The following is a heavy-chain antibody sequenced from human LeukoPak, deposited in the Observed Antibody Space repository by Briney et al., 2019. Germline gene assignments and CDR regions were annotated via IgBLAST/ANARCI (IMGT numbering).Heavy chain of an antibody. CDR2: INPNSGGT. D-gene: IGHD3-9*01. CDR1: GYTFTGYY. CDR3: ARGNELRYFDWYKKSDAFDI. Sequence: ASVKVSCKASGYTFTGYYMHWVRQAPGQGLEWMGWINPNSGGTNYAQKFQGRVTMTRDTSISTAYMELSRLRSDDTAVYYCARGNELRYFDWYKKSDAFDIWGQGTMVTVSS. V-gene: IGHV1-2*02. J-gene: IGHJ3*02.